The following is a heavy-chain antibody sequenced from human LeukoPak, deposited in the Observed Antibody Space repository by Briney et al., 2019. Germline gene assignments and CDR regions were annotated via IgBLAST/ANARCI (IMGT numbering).Heavy chain of an antibody. V-gene: IGHV4-59*08. D-gene: IGHD5-24*01. J-gene: IGHJ4*02. Sequence: SETLSLTCTVSSGSMSSYYWSWIRQPPGKGLEWIGYIYYSGSTKYNPSLKGRVTISVDTSKNQFSLKLSSVTAADTAVYYCARGARAGYNLEPFDYWGQGTLVTVSS. CDR3: ARGARAGYNLEPFDY. CDR1: SGSMSSYY. CDR2: IYYSGST.